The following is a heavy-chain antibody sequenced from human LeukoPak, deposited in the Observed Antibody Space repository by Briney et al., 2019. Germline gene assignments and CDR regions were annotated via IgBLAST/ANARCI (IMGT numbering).Heavy chain of an antibody. CDR2: IYPGGTT. Sequence: GGSLRLSCAASGFTVGSNNMGWVRQAPGKGLEWVSVIYPGGTTYYPDSVKGRFTISRDNSKNTLFLQMDSLRAEDTAVYYCARLAVAYFDSWGQGTLVSVSS. CDR3: ARLAVAYFDS. J-gene: IGHJ4*02. V-gene: IGHV3-66*04. CDR1: GFTVGSNN. D-gene: IGHD6-19*01.